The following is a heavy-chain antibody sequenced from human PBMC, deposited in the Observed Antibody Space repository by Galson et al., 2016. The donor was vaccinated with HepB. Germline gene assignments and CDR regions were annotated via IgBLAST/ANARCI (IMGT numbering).Heavy chain of an antibody. V-gene: IGHV4-30-4*01. Sequence: LSLTCTVSRGSINSGDYYWSWLRQSPGKGLEWIGYIYFSGTTSYNPSLKCRVTISIDTSKNQFSLELISVTAADTAVYYCASFPLFGTYTDYGTGAFHVWGQGTLVTVSS. J-gene: IGHJ3*01. CDR3: ASFPLFGTYTDYGTGAFHV. CDR2: IYFSGTT. D-gene: IGHD4-17*01. CDR1: RGSINSGDYY.